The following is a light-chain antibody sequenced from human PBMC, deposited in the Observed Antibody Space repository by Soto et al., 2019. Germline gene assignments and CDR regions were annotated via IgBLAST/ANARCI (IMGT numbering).Light chain of an antibody. Sequence: QSVLTQPASVSGSPGQSITISCTGTTSDVGSYNYVSWYQQHPGKAPKLIICEVTNRPSGVSDRFSGTKSGNTASLTISGLQAEDEADYYCSSYTDSSTYVFGPGTKVTVL. V-gene: IGLV2-14*03. J-gene: IGLJ1*01. CDR3: SSYTDSSTYV. CDR2: EVT. CDR1: TSDVGSYNY.